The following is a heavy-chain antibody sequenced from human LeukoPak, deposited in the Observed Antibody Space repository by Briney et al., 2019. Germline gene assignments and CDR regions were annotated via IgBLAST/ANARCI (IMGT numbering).Heavy chain of an antibody. D-gene: IGHD3-10*01. CDR1: GYTFGSYD. J-gene: IGHJ5*02. V-gene: IGHV1-8*01. Sequence: ASVKVSCKASGYTFGSYDINWVRQATGQGLEWMGWMNLNSGRTDYAPKFQGRITMSRNTSISTAYMELSSLRSEDTAVYYCARGRRLGIRMVRGALFDPWGQGTLVTVSS. CDR2: MNLNSGRT. CDR3: ARGRRLGIRMVRGALFDP.